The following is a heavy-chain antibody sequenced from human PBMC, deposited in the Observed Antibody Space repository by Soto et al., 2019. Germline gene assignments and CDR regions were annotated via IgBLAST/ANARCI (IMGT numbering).Heavy chain of an antibody. CDR2: IYSGGST. Sequence: EVQLVETGGGLIQPGGSLRLSCAASGFTVSSNYMSWVRQAPGKGLEWVSVIYSGGSTYYADAVKGRFTISGDNSKNTLYLQMNSLRAEDTAVYYCAREGLAVAGTYDFDYWGQGTLVTVSS. D-gene: IGHD6-19*01. CDR1: GFTVSSNY. CDR3: AREGLAVAGTYDFDY. V-gene: IGHV3-53*02. J-gene: IGHJ4*02.